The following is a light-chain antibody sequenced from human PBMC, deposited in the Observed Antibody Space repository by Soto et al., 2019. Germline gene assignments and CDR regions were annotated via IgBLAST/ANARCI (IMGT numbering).Light chain of an antibody. Sequence: QSVLTQPPSASGTPGQRVTISCSGSSSNIGSNLVNWYQQLPGRAPKLLMYSDNKRPSGVPDRFSGSKSGTSASLAISGLQSGDEAHYYCAAWDDRMGGSVLFGGGTKLTVL. J-gene: IGLJ2*01. V-gene: IGLV1-44*01. CDR1: SSNIGSNL. CDR3: AAWDDRMGGSVL. CDR2: SDN.